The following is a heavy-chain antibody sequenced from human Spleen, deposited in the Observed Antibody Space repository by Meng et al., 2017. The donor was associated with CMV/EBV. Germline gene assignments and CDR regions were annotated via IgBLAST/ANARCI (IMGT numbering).Heavy chain of an antibody. CDR2: IYADGST. V-gene: IGHV3-53*01. D-gene: IGHD3-10*01. Sequence: GESLKISCAAFEFTFRSYAMHWVRQAPGKGLEWVSAIYADGSTYYADSVRGRFTISRDNSKNTLYLQINSLRAEDTALYYCARGGLLWVGLFDCWGQGTLVTVSS. CDR1: EFTFRSYA. J-gene: IGHJ4*02. CDR3: ARGGLLWVGLFDC.